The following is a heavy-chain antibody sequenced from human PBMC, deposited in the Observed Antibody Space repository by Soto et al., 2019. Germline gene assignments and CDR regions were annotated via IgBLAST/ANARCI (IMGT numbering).Heavy chain of an antibody. D-gene: IGHD5-12*01. V-gene: IGHV4-30-2*01. CDR3: ARDGYGFDY. Sequence: ASETLSLTCAVSGGSISSGGYSWSWIRQPPGKGLEWIGYIYHSGSTYYNPSLRSRVTISVDRSKNQFSLKLSSVTAADTAVYYCARDGYGFDYWGQGTLVTVSS. J-gene: IGHJ4*02. CDR1: GGSISSGGYS. CDR2: IYHSGST.